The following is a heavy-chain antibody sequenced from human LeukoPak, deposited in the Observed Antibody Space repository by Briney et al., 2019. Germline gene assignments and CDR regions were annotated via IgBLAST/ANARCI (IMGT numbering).Heavy chain of an antibody. CDR1: GFTFSSYG. CDR2: ISYDGSNK. Sequence: GGSLRLSCAASGFTFSSYGMHWVRQAPGKGLEWVAVISYDGSNKYYADSVKGRFTISRDNSKNTLYLQMNSLGAEDTAVYYCAKDVGRYCSGGSCYGFGYWGQGTLVTVSS. V-gene: IGHV3-30*18. J-gene: IGHJ4*02. CDR3: AKDVGRYCSGGSCYGFGY. D-gene: IGHD2-15*01.